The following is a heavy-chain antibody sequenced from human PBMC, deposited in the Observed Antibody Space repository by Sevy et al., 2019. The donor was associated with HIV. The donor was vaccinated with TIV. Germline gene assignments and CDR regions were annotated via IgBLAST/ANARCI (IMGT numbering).Heavy chain of an antibody. Sequence: GGSLRLSCAASGFSFSKYWMSWVRQAPGKGLEWVANIKEDGSQKNYLESVKGRFTISRDNAKNLLYLQMNNLRADDTAVYYCETDPYFWSGDPSHYFDYWGQGTLVTVSS. CDR2: IKEDGSQK. D-gene: IGHD3-3*01. CDR1: GFSFSKYW. CDR3: ETDPYFWSGDPSHYFDY. J-gene: IGHJ4*02. V-gene: IGHV3-7*01.